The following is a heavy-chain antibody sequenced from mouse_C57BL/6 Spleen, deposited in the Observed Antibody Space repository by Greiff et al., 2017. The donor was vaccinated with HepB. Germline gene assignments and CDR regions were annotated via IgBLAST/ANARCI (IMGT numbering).Heavy chain of an antibody. J-gene: IGHJ4*01. CDR1: GYTFTSYW. CDR3: ARWITTVVATDYYAMDY. D-gene: IGHD1-1*01. V-gene: IGHV1-50*01. Sequence: QVQLQQSGAELVKPGASVKLSCKASGYTFTSYWMQWVKQRPGQGLEWIGEIDPSDSYTNYNQKFKGKATLTVDTSSSTAYMQLSSLTSEDSAVYYCARWITTVVATDYYAMDYWGQGTSVTVSS. CDR2: IDPSDSYT.